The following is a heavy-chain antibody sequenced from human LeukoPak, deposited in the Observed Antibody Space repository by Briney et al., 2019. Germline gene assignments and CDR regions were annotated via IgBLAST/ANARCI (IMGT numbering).Heavy chain of an antibody. CDR1: GFTFSSYA. CDR2: ISGSGGST. CDR3: AKAEGDYYDSSGYYGY. J-gene: IGHJ4*02. D-gene: IGHD3-22*01. Sequence: GGSLRLPCAASGFTFSSYAMSWVRQAPGKGLEWVSAISGSGGSTYYADSVKGRFTISRDNSKNTLYLQMNSLRAEDTAVYYCAKAEGDYYDSSGYYGYWGQGTLVTVSS. V-gene: IGHV3-23*01.